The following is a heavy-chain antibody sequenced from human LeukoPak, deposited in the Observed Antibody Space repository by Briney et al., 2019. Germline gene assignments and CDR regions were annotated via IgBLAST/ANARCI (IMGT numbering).Heavy chain of an antibody. V-gene: IGHV3-21*01. CDR1: GFTFSTYS. D-gene: IGHD4-17*01. CDR2: ISSSINI. CDR3: ARDNGYGEYYDY. Sequence: GGSLRLSCAASGFTFSTYSFNWVRQAPGKGLEWVSSISSSINIYYADSVKGRFTISRDNAKNSLYLQMNSLRAEDTAVYYCARDNGYGEYYDYWGQGTLVTVSS. J-gene: IGHJ4*02.